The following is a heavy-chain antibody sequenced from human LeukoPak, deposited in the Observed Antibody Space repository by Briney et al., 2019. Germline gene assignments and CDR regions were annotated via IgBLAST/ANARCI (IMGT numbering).Heavy chain of an antibody. V-gene: IGHV3-11*05. CDR2: ISSSSLYT. CDR1: GFTFSDYY. Sequence: GGSLRLSCAASGFTFSDYYMSWIRQAPGKGLEWVSYISSSSLYTNYADSVKGRFTISRDNAKNSLYLQMNSLRAEDTAVYYCARAAVGTSSDFDYWGQGTLVTVFS. CDR3: ARAAVGTSSDFDY. D-gene: IGHD6-13*01. J-gene: IGHJ4*02.